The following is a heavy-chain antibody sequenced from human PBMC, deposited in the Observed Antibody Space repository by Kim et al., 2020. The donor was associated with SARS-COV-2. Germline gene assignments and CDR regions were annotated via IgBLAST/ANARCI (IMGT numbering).Heavy chain of an antibody. Sequence: GGSLRLSCAASGFTVSSNYMSWVRQAPGKGLEWVSVIYSGGSTYYADSVKGRFTISRDNSKNTLYLQMNSLRAEDTAVYYCARHKQYPLYYGMDVWGQGTTVTVSS. J-gene: IGHJ6*02. CDR1: GFTVSSNY. V-gene: IGHV3-53*01. CDR3: ARHKQYPLYYGMDV. CDR2: IYSGGST. D-gene: IGHD2-2*02.